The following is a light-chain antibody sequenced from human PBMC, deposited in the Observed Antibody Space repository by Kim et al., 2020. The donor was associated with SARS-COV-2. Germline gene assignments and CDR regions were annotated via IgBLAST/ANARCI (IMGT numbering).Light chain of an antibody. V-gene: IGLV1-44*01. Sequence: QSVLTQPPSASGTPGQRVTISCSGSSSNIGSNTVNWYQQLPGTAPKLLIYSNNQRPSGVPDRFSGSKSGTSASLAISGLQSEDEADYYCAAWDDSLNAYNDVFGTGTKVTVL. CDR3: AAWDDSLNAYNDV. J-gene: IGLJ1*01. CDR2: SNN. CDR1: SSNIGSNT.